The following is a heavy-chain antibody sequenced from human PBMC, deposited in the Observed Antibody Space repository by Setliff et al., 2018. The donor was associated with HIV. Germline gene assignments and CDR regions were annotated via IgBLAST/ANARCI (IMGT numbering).Heavy chain of an antibody. CDR1: GDSISNNKYY. D-gene: IGHD3-22*01. J-gene: IGHJ5*02. CDR2: IYHDGKT. V-gene: IGHV4-39*01. Sequence: SETLSLTCSVSGDSISNNKYYWSWIRQPPGKGLEWTGSIYHDGKTYYNPSLKSRLTISVDTPKNQFSLKLNSVTAADTAVYYCASRVYYYDESRTQREEGFVPWGQGTLVTVSS. CDR3: ASRVYYYDESRTQREEGFVP.